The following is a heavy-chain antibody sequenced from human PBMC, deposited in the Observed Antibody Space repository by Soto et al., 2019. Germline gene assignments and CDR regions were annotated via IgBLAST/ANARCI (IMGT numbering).Heavy chain of an antibody. V-gene: IGHV1-18*01. D-gene: IGHD6-19*01. CDR1: GYTFTTYG. CDR3: ARDQTEWLVHCDY. J-gene: IGHJ4*02. Sequence: QVQLVQSGAEVKKPGASVKVSCKASGYTFTTYGITWVRQAPEQGLEWMGGITSYNDNTNYAQKLQGRVTMTTDTSTSTAYMELRSLRSDDTAVYYCARDQTEWLVHCDYWGQGTLVTVSA. CDR2: ITSYNDNT.